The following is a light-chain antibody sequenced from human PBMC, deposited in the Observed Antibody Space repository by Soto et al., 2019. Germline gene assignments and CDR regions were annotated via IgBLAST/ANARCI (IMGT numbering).Light chain of an antibody. CDR1: QSVSSSY. CDR2: GAS. Sequence: EIVLTQSPGTRSLSPGERATLSCRASQSVSSSYLAWYQQKPGQAPRLLIYGASSRATGIPDRFSGSGSGTDFTLTISRLEPEDFAVYYCQQYGSPPHTFGQGTKVDIK. J-gene: IGKJ1*01. CDR3: QQYGSPPHT. V-gene: IGKV3-20*01.